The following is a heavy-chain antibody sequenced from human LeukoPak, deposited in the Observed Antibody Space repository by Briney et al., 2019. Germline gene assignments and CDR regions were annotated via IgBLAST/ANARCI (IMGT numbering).Heavy chain of an antibody. CDR2: IHHSGST. Sequence: SETLSLTCAVSGGSISDGYWWSWVRQPPGKGLEWIGEIHHSGSTSYNPSLKSRVTISVDKSKHQFSLKVNSVTAADTAVYYCAKDWYSRGGAFDIWGQGTMVTVSS. CDR1: GGSISDGYW. CDR3: AKDWYSRGGAFDI. J-gene: IGHJ3*02. V-gene: IGHV4-4*02. D-gene: IGHD1-1*01.